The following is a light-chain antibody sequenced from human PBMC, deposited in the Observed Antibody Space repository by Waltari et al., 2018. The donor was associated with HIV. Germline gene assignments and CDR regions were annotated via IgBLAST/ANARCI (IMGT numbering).Light chain of an antibody. CDR3: ESADDSGDHWV. CDR1: ALPKQF. V-gene: IGLV3-25*03. Sequence: SYELTPPPSVSVSPGQTARITCSGDALPKQFAYWYQQKAGPAPLMVIYKDDKRPSGIPDRFSGSMSGTTVTLIISGVQPEDEADYYCESADDSGDHWVFGGGTKLSVL. J-gene: IGLJ3*02. CDR2: KDD.